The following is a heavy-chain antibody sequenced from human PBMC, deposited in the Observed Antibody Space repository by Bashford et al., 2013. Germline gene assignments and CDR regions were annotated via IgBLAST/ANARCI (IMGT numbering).Heavy chain of an antibody. CDR1: GESFSPYY. Sequence: SETLSLTCAVYGESFSPYYWSWIRTTPGTGLEWIGEINHSGYAKYKPSLQTRVTVSLDTSKKQFSLKLTSVTAADTAVYYCATGVTTSHDFWGQGTLVTVSS. J-gene: IGHJ4*02. CDR3: ATGVTTSHDF. D-gene: IGHD4-17*01. V-gene: IGHV4-34*01. CDR2: INHSGYA.